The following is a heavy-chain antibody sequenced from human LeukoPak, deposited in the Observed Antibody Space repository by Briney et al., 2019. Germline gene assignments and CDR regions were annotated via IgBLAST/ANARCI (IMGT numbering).Heavy chain of an antibody. V-gene: IGHV3-11*04. CDR1: GFTFSDYY. J-gene: IGHJ4*02. CDR2: ISSSGSTI. D-gene: IGHD2-2*01. CDR3: ARVMGRYCSSTSCYVDY. Sequence: GGSLRLSCAASGFTFSDYYMSWVRQAPGKGLEWVSYISSSGSTIYYADSVKGRFTISRDNSKNTLYLQMNSLRAEDTAVYYCARVMGRYCSSTSCYVDYWGQGTLVTVSS.